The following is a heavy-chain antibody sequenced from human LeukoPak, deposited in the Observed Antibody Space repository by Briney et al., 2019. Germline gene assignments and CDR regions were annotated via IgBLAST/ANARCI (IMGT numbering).Heavy chain of an antibody. Sequence: PSETLSLTCTVSGGSISSSSYYWGWIRQPPGKGLEWIGSIYYSGSTYYNPSLKSRVTISVDTSKNQFSLKLSSVTAADTAVYYCAREDYYDSSGYYYGFDYRGQGTLVTVSS. J-gene: IGHJ4*02. CDR2: IYYSGST. CDR3: AREDYYDSSGYYYGFDY. V-gene: IGHV4-39*02. D-gene: IGHD3-22*01. CDR1: GGSISSSSYY.